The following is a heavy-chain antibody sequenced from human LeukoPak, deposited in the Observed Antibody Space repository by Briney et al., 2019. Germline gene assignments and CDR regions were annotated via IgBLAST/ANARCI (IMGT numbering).Heavy chain of an antibody. J-gene: IGHJ3*02. CDR2: IYYSGST. D-gene: IGHD1-14*01. Sequence: SETLSLTCAVYGGSFSGYYWSWIRQPPGKGLEWIGYIYYSGSTNYNPSLKSRVTISVDTSKNQFSLKLSSVTAADTAVYYCAGSDHAVDAFDIWGQGTMVTVSS. CDR3: AGSDHAVDAFDI. V-gene: IGHV4-59*01. CDR1: GGSFSGYY.